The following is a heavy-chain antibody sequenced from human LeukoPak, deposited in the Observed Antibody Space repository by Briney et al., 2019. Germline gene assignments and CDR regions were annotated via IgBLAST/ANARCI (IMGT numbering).Heavy chain of an antibody. CDR3: ARAPPENYYDSSGYYY. J-gene: IGHJ4*02. CDR1: GFTFGDYA. CDR2: IRSKAYGGTT. Sequence: GGSLRLSCTASGFTFGDYAMSWFRQAPGKGLEWVGFIRSKAYGGTTEYAASVKGRFTISRDDSKSIAYLQMNSLKTEDTAVYYCARAPPENYYDSSGYYYWGQGTLVTVSS. D-gene: IGHD3-22*01. V-gene: IGHV3-49*03.